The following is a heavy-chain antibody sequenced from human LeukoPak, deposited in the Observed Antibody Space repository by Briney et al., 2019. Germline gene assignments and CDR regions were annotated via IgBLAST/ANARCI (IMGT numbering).Heavy chain of an antibody. J-gene: IGHJ4*02. CDR3: ARGVAAAGRDEDY. V-gene: IGHV1-69*05. CDR2: IIPIFGTA. Sequence: GASVKVSCKASGGTFSSYAISWVRQAPGQGLERMGRIIPIFGTANYAQKFQGRVTMTRNTSISTAYMELSSLRSEDTVVYYCARGVAAAGRDEDYWGQGTLVTVSS. D-gene: IGHD6-13*01. CDR1: GGTFSSYA.